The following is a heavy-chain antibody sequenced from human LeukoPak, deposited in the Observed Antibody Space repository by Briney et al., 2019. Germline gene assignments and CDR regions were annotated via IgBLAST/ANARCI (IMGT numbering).Heavy chain of an antibody. CDR2: IYYSGST. J-gene: IGHJ6*04. V-gene: IGHV4-59*01. Sequence: PVTLSLTLAVSGGSLSKYLWSWIRQPPGKGLEWIGYIYYSGSTNYNPPLQSRDTISVDTSKNQFSLKLSSVTAADTAVYYCARDRNVVVPAAIEYYYYGMDVWGKGTTVTVSS. D-gene: IGHD2-2*01. CDR3: ARDRNVVVPAAIEYYYYGMDV. CDR1: GGSLSKYL.